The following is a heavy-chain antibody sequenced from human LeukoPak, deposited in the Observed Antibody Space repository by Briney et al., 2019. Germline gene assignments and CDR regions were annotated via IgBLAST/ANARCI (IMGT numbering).Heavy chain of an antibody. CDR1: GYTFTSYA. V-gene: IGHV1-3*01. CDR2: INAGNGDT. Sequence: ASVKVSCKASGYTFTSYAMHWVRQAPEQRLEWMGWINAGNGDTKYSQKFQGRVTITRDTSASTAYMELSSLRSEDTAVYYCARDVMGLATDYWGQGTLVTVSS. J-gene: IGHJ4*02. CDR3: ARDVMGLATDY. D-gene: IGHD6-19*01.